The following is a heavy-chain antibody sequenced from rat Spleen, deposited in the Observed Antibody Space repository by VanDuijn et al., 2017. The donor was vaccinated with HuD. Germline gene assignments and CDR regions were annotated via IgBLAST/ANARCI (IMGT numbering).Heavy chain of an antibody. CDR1: GFTFSGYW. V-gene: IGHV5-58*01. CDR2: ISTDGTGT. CDR3: ARHWNDDYFDY. J-gene: IGHJ2*01. Sequence: EVQLVETGGGLVQPGRSLKLSCLASGFTFSGYWMYWIRQAPGKGLEWVSSISTDGTGTYYPDSVKGRFTVSRDNAKSTLYLQMDSLRSEDTATYFCARHWNDDYFDYWGQGVMVTVSS.